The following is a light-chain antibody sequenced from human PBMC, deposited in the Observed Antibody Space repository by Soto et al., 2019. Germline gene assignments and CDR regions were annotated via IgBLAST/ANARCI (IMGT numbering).Light chain of an antibody. CDR3: QQTYSTFVS. V-gene: IGKV1-8*01. Sequence: AMRMTQSPSSFSASTGDRVTITCRASQGISSYLAWYQQKPGKAPKVMSYAASTLQSGVPSRFRGSGSGTDFTLTISSLQPEDFGTYYCQQTYSTFVSFGGGTKVDIK. CDR2: AAS. J-gene: IGKJ4*01. CDR1: QGISSY.